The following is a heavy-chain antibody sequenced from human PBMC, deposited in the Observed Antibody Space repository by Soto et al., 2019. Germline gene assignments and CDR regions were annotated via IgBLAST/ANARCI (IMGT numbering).Heavy chain of an antibody. V-gene: IGHV4-39*01. J-gene: IGHJ4*02. Sequence: PSETLSLTCAVSGGSISSSSYYWAWIRQPPGKGLEWIANIYYTGSTYYNPSLGGRVTISIDTSKDQFSLKLGSVTAADTAVYYCAKSNSGSYSFDYWGQGTLVTLSS. D-gene: IGHD3-10*01. CDR2: IYYTGST. CDR1: GGSISSSSYY. CDR3: AKSNSGSYSFDY.